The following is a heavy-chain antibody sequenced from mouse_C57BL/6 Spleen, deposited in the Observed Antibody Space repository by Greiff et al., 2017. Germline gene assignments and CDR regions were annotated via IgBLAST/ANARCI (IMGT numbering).Heavy chain of an antibody. CDR2: INYDGSST. J-gene: IGHJ4*01. Sequence: EVMLVESEGGLVQPGSSMKLSCTASGFTFSDYYMAWVRQVPEKGLEWVANINYDGSSTDYLDSLKSPFIISRDNAKNILYLQMSSLKAEDTATYYCERDGGGNYAMDYWGQGTSVTVSS. CDR3: ERDGGGNYAMDY. CDR1: GFTFSDYY. V-gene: IGHV5-16*01.